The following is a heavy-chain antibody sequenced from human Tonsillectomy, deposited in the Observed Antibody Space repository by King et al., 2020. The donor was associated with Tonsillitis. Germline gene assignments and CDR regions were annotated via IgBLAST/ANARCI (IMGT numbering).Heavy chain of an antibody. CDR1: GFSLSTSGVC. CDR3: ARMRFYYDSSGYCWDAFDI. Sequence: VTLKESGPALVKPTQTLTLTCTFSGFSLSTSGVCLSWIRQPPGKALEWLARIDWDDDKYYSTSLKTRLTISKDTSKNQVVLTMTNMDPVDTATYYCARMRFYYDSSGYCWDAFDIWGQGTMVTVSS. D-gene: IGHD3-22*01. CDR2: IDWDDDK. V-gene: IGHV2-70*11. J-gene: IGHJ3*02.